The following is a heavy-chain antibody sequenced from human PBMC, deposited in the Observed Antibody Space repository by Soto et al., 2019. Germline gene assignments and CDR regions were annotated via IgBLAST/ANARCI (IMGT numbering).Heavy chain of an antibody. CDR2: ISAYNGNT. Sequence: ASVKVSCKAFGYIFTSYGISWVRQAPGQGLEWMGWISAYNGNTNYAQKLQGRVTMTTDTSTSTAYMELRSLRSDDTAVYYCARDGSLVRSKVGDAFDIWGQGTMFTVSS. J-gene: IGHJ3*02. D-gene: IGHD3-10*01. CDR1: GYIFTSYG. V-gene: IGHV1-18*01. CDR3: ARDGSLVRSKVGDAFDI.